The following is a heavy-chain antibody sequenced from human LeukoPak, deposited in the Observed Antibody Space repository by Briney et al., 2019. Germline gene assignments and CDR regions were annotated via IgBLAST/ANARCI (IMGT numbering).Heavy chain of an antibody. Sequence: PGGSLRLSCAASGFTFSSYWMHWVRQAPGKGLVWVSRINSDGSSTTYADSVRGRFTISRDNAKNTLYLQMNSLRAEDTAVYYCARALLSDSSVGLDYWGRGTLVTVSS. CDR1: GFTFSSYW. CDR3: ARALLSDSSVGLDY. J-gene: IGHJ4*02. CDR2: INSDGSST. V-gene: IGHV3-74*01. D-gene: IGHD3-22*01.